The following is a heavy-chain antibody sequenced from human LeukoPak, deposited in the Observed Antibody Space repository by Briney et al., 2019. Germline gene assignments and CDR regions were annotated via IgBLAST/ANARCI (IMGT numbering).Heavy chain of an antibody. V-gene: IGHV3-48*04. J-gene: IGHJ4*02. CDR3: ANLPEAAAGS. Sequence: GGSLRLSCAASGFTFSSYSMNWVRQAPGKGLEWVSYISSSSSTIYYADSVKGRFTISRDNAKNSLYLQMNSLRAEDTAVYYCANLPEAAAGSWGQGTRVTVSS. CDR1: GFTFSSYS. D-gene: IGHD6-13*01. CDR2: ISSSSSTI.